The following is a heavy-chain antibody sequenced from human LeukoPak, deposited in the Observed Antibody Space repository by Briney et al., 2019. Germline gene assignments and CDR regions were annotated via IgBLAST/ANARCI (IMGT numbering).Heavy chain of an antibody. CDR1: GFTFSNYW. CDR2: IKQDGSEK. V-gene: IGHV3-7*01. D-gene: IGHD3-10*01. J-gene: IGHJ6*03. Sequence: GGSLRLSCVASGFTFSNYWMSWVRQAPGKGLEWVANIKQDGSEKYYVDSVKGRFTISRDNAKNSLYLHMSSLRAEDTAVYYCAKTGTMVRGVIYYYYMDVWGKGTTVTVSS. CDR3: AKTGTMVRGVIYYYYMDV.